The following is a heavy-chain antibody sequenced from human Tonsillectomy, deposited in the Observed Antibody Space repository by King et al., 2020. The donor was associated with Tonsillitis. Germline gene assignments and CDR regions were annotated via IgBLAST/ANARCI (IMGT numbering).Heavy chain of an antibody. CDR2: INVGNDNT. Sequence: QLVQSGAEVKEPGASVKVSCKASGYTFTSFTIHWVRQAPGQRLEWMGWINVGNDNTKYSQKFQGRVAITRDTSASTACMELSSLRSEDTAIYYCARGDMAAPFLNYYDYWGQGTLVTVSS. CDR1: GYTFTSFT. J-gene: IGHJ4*02. CDR3: ARGDMAAPFLNYYDY. D-gene: IGHD6-13*01. V-gene: IGHV1-3*01.